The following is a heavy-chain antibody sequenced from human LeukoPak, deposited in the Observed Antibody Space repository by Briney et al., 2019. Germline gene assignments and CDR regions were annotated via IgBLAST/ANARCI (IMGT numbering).Heavy chain of an antibody. CDR2: INPNSGGT. CDR3: ARAPGLWFGELYGWFDP. CDR1: GYTLTGYY. V-gene: IGHV1-2*02. J-gene: IGHJ5*02. Sequence: GASVKVSCKASGYTLTGYYMHWVRQAPGQGLEWMGWINPNSGGTNYAQKFQGRVTMTRDTSISTAYMELSRLRSDDTAVYYCARAPGLWFGELYGWFDPWGQGTLVTVSS. D-gene: IGHD3-10*01.